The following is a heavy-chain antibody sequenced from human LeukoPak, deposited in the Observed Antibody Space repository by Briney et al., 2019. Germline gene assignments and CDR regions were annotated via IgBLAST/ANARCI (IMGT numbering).Heavy chain of an antibody. CDR1: GFTFSSYS. Sequence: PGGSLRLSCTASGFTFSSYSMNWVRQAPGKGLEGVSYISSSSSNIFYADSFKGRFTISRDNAQNSLYLQMNSLRVEDTAVYYCARDPPGAHFDYWGQGTLVTVSS. CDR3: ARDPPGAHFDY. D-gene: IGHD7-27*01. CDR2: ISSSSSNI. V-gene: IGHV3-21*01. J-gene: IGHJ4*02.